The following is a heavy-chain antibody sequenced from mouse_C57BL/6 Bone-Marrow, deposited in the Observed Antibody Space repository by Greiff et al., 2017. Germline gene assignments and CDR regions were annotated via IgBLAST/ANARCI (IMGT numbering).Heavy chain of an antibody. CDR1: GYTFTDYE. Sequence: QVQLQQSGAELVRPGASVTLSCKASGYTFTDYEMHWVKQTPVHGLEWIGAIDPETGGTAYNQKFKGKAILTADKSSSTAYMRLRSLTSEDAAVYYCTRRIYYYGRSYRAMDDWGQGTSVTVSS. CDR2: IDPETGGT. J-gene: IGHJ4*01. D-gene: IGHD1-1*01. V-gene: IGHV1-15*01. CDR3: TRRIYYYGRSYRAMDD.